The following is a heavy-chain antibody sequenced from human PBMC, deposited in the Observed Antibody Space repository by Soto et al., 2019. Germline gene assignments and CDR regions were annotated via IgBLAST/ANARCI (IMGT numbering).Heavy chain of an antibody. J-gene: IGHJ4*02. D-gene: IGHD6-19*01. CDR3: AALAGPY. CDR2: ISGSGGIT. CDR1: GFPFSSYA. V-gene: IGHV3-23*01. Sequence: PGGSLRLSCAASGFPFSSYAMTWVRQTPGKGLEWVSGISGSGGITYYADSVKGRFTISRDNSKNTLYLQMNSLRAEDTAVYYCAALAGPYWGQGTLVTVSS.